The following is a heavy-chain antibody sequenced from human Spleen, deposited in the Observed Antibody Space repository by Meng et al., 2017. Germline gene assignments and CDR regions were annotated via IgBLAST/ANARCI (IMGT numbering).Heavy chain of an antibody. Sequence: QVTLRRPGPGLVKPSQTPSRTGAISGDSVSSNSAAWNWIRQSPSRGLEWLGRTYYGSKWYHDSAVSVRSRIPINPDTSKNQFSLQLSSVTPEDTAVYYCARMRWLIGYWYFDFWGRGTLVTVSS. V-gene: IGHV6-1*01. CDR3: ARMRWLIGYWYFDF. J-gene: IGHJ2*01. D-gene: IGHD5-24*01. CDR2: TYYGSKWYH. CDR1: GDSVSSNSAA.